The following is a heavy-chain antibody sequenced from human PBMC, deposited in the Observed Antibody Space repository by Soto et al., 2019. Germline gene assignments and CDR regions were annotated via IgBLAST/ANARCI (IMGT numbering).Heavy chain of an antibody. J-gene: IGHJ4*02. CDR3: VRASGYYFFDS. V-gene: IGHV3-74*01. D-gene: IGHD1-26*01. CDR2: IESDGSIT. Sequence: EVQLVESGGGLVQPGGSLRLSCAVSGFTFSNYWMHWVRQAPGKGLVWVSCIESDGSITTYADPVKGRVTISRGNGKNTVYLQMTNVRAVDTAVYYWVRASGYYFFDSWGQGTLVTVSS. CDR1: GFTFSNYW.